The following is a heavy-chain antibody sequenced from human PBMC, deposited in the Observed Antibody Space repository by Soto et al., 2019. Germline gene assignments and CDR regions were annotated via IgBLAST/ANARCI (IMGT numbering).Heavy chain of an antibody. CDR3: ARGPYYDFWSGYTYYYYGMDV. J-gene: IGHJ6*02. Sequence: ETLSLTCPVSGGSISSYYWSWIRQPPGKGLEWIGYIYYSGSTNYNPSLKSRVTISVDTSKNQFSLKLSSVTAADTAVYYCARGPYYDFWSGYTYYYYGMDVWGQGTTVTVYS. CDR2: IYYSGST. CDR1: GGSISSYY. V-gene: IGHV4-59*01. D-gene: IGHD3-3*01.